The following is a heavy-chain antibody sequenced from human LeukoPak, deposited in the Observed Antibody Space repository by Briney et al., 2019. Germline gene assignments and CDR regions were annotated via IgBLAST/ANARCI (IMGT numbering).Heavy chain of an antibody. CDR3: ATYRQVLLPFES. J-gene: IGHJ4*02. V-gene: IGHV3-23*01. Sequence: GGSLRRSCEASGFTFSTFAIIWVPPPPGGGLEWLSSIFSSGGEIHYADSVRGRFTISRDNSKSTLSLQMNSLRAEDTAIYYCATYRQVLLPFESWGQGTLVTVSS. D-gene: IGHD2-8*02. CDR1: GFTFSTFA. CDR2: IFSSGGEI.